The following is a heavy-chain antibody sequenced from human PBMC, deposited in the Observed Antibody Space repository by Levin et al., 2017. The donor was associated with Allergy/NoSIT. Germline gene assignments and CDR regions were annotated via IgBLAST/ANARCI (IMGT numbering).Heavy chain of an antibody. V-gene: IGHV3-48*01. J-gene: IGHJ3*02. D-gene: IGHD3-22*01. CDR1: GFPFRSYS. Sequence: LSLPCAASGFPFRSYSMNWVRQAPGKGLEWVSYISSSSSTIYYADSVKGRFTISRDNAKNSLYLQMNSLRAEDTAVYYCAREAYYYDSSGPYDAFDIWGQGTMVTVSS. CDR2: ISSSSSTI. CDR3: AREAYYYDSSGPYDAFDI.